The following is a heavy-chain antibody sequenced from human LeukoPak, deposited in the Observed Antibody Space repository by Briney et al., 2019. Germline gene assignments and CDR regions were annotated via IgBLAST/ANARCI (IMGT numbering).Heavy chain of an antibody. V-gene: IGHV3-23*01. Sequence: GGSLRLSCAASGFTFSSYAMSWVRQAPGKGLVWVSAISGSGGSTYYADSVKGRFTISRDNSKNTLYLQMNSLRAEDTAVYYCAKDIVVVTHGEYWGQGTLVTVSS. D-gene: IGHD3-22*01. CDR2: ISGSGGST. CDR1: GFTFSSYA. CDR3: AKDIVVVTHGEY. J-gene: IGHJ4*02.